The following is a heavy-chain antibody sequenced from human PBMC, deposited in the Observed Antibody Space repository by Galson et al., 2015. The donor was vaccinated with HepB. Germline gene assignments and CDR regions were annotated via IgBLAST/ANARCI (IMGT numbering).Heavy chain of an antibody. V-gene: IGHV3-53*01. J-gene: IGHJ5*02. Sequence: SLRLSCAASGFSVNSYYMAWVRQTPGKGLDWISVIFSGGQTYYRDSVKGRFTVSKDISRNTLYLQMNSLRAGDTAVYYCARDSRATFGEPNWFDPWGQGTLVIVSS. D-gene: IGHD3-3*01. CDR2: IFSGGQT. CDR1: GFSVNSYY. CDR3: ARDSRATFGEPNWFDP.